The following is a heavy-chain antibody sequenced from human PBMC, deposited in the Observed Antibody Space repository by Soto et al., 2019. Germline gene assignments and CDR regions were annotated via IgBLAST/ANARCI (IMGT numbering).Heavy chain of an antibody. J-gene: IGHJ4*02. D-gene: IGHD5-12*01. CDR1: GYTFTGYY. Sequence: ASVKVSCKASGYTFTGYYMHWVRQAPGQGLEWMGWINPNSGGTNYAQKFRGWVTMTRDTSISTAYMELSRLRSDDTAVYYCAREDIVGSSCFDYWGQGTLVTVSS. V-gene: IGHV1-2*04. CDR3: AREDIVGSSCFDY. CDR2: INPNSGGT.